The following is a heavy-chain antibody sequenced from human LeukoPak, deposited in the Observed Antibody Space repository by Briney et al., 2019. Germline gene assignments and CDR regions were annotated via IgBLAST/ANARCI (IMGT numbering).Heavy chain of an antibody. J-gene: IGHJ3*02. CDR1: GGSFSGYY. Sequence: SETLSLTCAVYGGSFSGYYWSWIRQPPGKGLEWIGQISPRGGTTYNPSLESRVTISLDTSKNQFSLKVNSVTAADTAVYYCARRDPPAQFYMIGGAFDIWGQGTMVTVSS. V-gene: IGHV4-34*01. CDR3: ARRDPPAQFYMIGGAFDI. D-gene: IGHD3-22*01. CDR2: ISPRGGT.